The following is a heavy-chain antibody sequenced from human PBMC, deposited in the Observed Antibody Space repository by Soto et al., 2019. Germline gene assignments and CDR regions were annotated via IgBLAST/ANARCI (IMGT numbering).Heavy chain of an antibody. V-gene: IGHV3-9*01. CDR1: GFTFDDYA. CDR3: AKDISGSYLFAKIDY. D-gene: IGHD1-26*01. J-gene: IGHJ4*02. Sequence: GGSLRLSCAASGFTFDDYAMHWVRQAPGKGLEWVSGISWNSGSIGYADSVKGRFTISRDNAKNSLYLQMNSLRAEDTALYYCAKDISGSYLFAKIDYWGQGTLVTVSS. CDR2: ISWNSGSI.